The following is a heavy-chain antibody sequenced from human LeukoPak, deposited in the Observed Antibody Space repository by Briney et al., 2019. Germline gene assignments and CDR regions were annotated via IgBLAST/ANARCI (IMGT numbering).Heavy chain of an antibody. CDR2: IKSKADGGTT. J-gene: IGHJ4*02. CDR3: TTQRSGYNTLFHY. CDR1: GFTFSSHS. V-gene: IGHV3-15*01. D-gene: IGHD3-3*01. Sequence: GGSLRLSCAASGFTFSSHSMNWVRQAPGKGLEWVGRIKSKADGGTTDYAAPVKGRYTISREDSKNTLYLQMNSLKAEDTAVYYCTTQRSGYNTLFHYWGQGTLVPVSS.